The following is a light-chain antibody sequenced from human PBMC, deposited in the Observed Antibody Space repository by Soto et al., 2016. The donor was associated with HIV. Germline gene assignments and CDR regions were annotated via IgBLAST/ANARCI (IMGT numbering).Light chain of an antibody. Sequence: DIQMTQSPSSLSASVGDRVIITCRASQTIRKYLNWYQQKPGKAPVLLISTTSSLRSGAASRFSGSGSGAEFTLTISNLQPEDFATYYCQQSYTTPLTFGGGTKVEIK. CDR2: TTS. J-gene: IGKJ4*01. CDR1: QTIRKY. V-gene: IGKV1-39*01. CDR3: QQSYTTPLT.